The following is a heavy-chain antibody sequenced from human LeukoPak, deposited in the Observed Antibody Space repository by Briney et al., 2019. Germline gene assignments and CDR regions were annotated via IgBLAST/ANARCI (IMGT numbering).Heavy chain of an antibody. CDR1: GYTFTGYY. CDR3: ARIHDSNYGFDY. CDR2: INPNSGGT. V-gene: IGHV1-2*06. Sequence: ASVKVSCKASGYTFTGYYMHWVRQAPGQGLEWMGRINPNSGGTNYAQKFQGRVTMTRDTSISTAYMELSRLRSEDTAVYHCARIHDSNYGFDYWGQGTLVTVSS. D-gene: IGHD4-11*01. J-gene: IGHJ4*02.